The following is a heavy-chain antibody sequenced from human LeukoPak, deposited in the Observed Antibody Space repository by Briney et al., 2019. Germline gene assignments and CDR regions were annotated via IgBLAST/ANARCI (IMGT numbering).Heavy chain of an antibody. CDR2: GFHTGRT. CDR3: ARDEGSGYGYFDY. CDR1: GASIRSHF. D-gene: IGHD5-12*01. Sequence: PSETLSLTCIVSGASIRSHFWTWLRQPPGRGLEWIGYGFHTGRTAYSPSLRGRVTISVDTSKNQFSLKLSSVTAADTAVYYCARDEGSGYGYFDYWGQGTLVTVSS. J-gene: IGHJ4*02. V-gene: IGHV4-59*11.